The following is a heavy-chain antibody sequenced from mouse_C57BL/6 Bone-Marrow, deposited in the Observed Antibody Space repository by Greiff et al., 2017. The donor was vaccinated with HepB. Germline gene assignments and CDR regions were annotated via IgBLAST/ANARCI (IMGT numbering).Heavy chain of an antibody. D-gene: IGHD1-1*01. CDR2: IHPNSGST. J-gene: IGHJ3*01. CDR3: AKYGAQLPLFDY. Sequence: QVQLQQPGAELVKPGASVKLSCKASGFTFTSYWMHWVKQRPGQGLEWIGMIHPNSGSTNYNEKFKSKATLTVDKSSSTAYMQLSSLTSEDSAVYYCAKYGAQLPLFDYWGQGTLVTVSA. V-gene: IGHV1-64*01. CDR1: GFTFTSYW.